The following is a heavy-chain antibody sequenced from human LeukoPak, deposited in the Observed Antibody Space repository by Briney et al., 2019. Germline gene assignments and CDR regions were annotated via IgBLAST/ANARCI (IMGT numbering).Heavy chain of an antibody. Sequence: SETLSLTCTVSGYSISNGYYWGWIRQPPGKGLEWIGSIYQSGSTHYNPSLKSRVTISVDTPKNQFSLKLTSVTAADTAVYYCARDETYSSDWQSNHYYYHMDVWGKGTTVTVSS. V-gene: IGHV4-38-2*02. J-gene: IGHJ6*03. CDR1: GYSISNGYY. D-gene: IGHD6-19*01. CDR2: IYQSGST. CDR3: ARDETYSSDWQSNHYYYHMDV.